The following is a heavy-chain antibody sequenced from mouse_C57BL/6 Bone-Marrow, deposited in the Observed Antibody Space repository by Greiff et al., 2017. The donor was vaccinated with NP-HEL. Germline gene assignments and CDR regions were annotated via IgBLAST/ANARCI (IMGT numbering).Heavy chain of an antibody. CDR3: AREGYYGSSFGFAY. V-gene: IGHV2-9-1*01. D-gene: IGHD1-1*01. CDR2: IWTGGGT. CDR1: GFSLTSYA. Sequence: VKLMESGPGLVAPSQSLSITCTVSGFSLTSYAISWVRQPPGKGLEWLGVIWTGGGTNYNSALKSRLSISNDNSKSQVFLKMDNLQAYDTARYYCAREGYYGSSFGFAYWGQGTLVTVSA. J-gene: IGHJ3*01.